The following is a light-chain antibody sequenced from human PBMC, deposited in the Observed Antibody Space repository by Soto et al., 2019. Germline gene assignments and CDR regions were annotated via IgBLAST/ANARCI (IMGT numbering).Light chain of an antibody. J-gene: IGKJ1*01. CDR3: QQYNNGPPWT. Sequence: DRELTQSPATLSVSPGERATLCCRASQNVGTNLAWYQQRAGQAPRLLIYGASTRAFGVAARFSGGGSGTEFTLTISSLQSEDFAVYHCQQYNNGPPWTFGQGTKVDIK. CDR1: QNVGTN. V-gene: IGKV3-15*01. CDR2: GAS.